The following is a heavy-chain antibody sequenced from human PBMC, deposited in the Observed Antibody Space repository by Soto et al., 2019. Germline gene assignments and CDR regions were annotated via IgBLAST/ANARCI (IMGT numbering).Heavy chain of an antibody. V-gene: IGHV3-9*01. D-gene: IGHD5-18*01. CDR3: AKDRYSRSAYYYDGMDG. CDR2: ISGNSGSL. Sequence: EVQLVESGGGLVQPGRSLRLSCAASGFIFDDYAMHWVRQAPGKGLEWVSVISGNSGSLGYADSVKGRFTISRDNAKKSRYLQMNSLRAEDTALYYCAKDRYSRSAYYYDGMDGWGQGTTVTVSS. CDR1: GFIFDDYA. J-gene: IGHJ6*02.